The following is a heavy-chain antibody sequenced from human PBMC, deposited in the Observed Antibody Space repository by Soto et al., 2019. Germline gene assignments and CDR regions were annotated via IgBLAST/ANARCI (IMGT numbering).Heavy chain of an antibody. V-gene: IGHV1-46*01. CDR1: GYTFTSYY. CDR2: IDPAGGST. J-gene: IGHJ1*01. D-gene: IGHD6-19*01. CDR3: ARRLAVAGHEYFQH. Sequence: GASVKVSCKASGYTFTSYYMNWVRQAPGQGLVWMGIIDPAGGSTDYAQKFQGRITMTRDTSTSTVYMELSSLRSDDTAMYYCARRLAVAGHEYFQHWGQGTLVTVSS.